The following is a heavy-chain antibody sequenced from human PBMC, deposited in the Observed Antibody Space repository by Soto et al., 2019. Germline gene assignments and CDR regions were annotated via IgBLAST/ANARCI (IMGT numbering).Heavy chain of an antibody. CDR1: GFTVSSNY. Sequence: EVQLVESGGGLVQPGGSLRLSCAASGFTVSSNYMSWVRQAPGKGLEWVSVIYSGGSTYYADSVKGRFTISRDNSKNTLYLQMNSLRAEDTAVYYCARDRLSSGWPEYLQHWGQGTLVTVSS. CDR3: ARDRLSSGWPEYLQH. V-gene: IGHV3-66*01. J-gene: IGHJ1*01. D-gene: IGHD6-19*01. CDR2: IYSGGST.